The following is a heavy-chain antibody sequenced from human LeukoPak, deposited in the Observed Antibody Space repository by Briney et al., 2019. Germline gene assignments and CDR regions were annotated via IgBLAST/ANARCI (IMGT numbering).Heavy chain of an antibody. CDR1: GGSISSYY. Sequence: PSETLSLTCTVSGGSISSYYWSWIRQPPGKGLVWIGYIYYSGSTNYNPSLKSRVTISVDTSKNQFSLKLSSVTAADTAVYYCARAKAVAPNFDYWGQGTLVTVSS. D-gene: IGHD6-19*01. J-gene: IGHJ4*02. CDR2: IYYSGST. CDR3: ARAKAVAPNFDY. V-gene: IGHV4-59*01.